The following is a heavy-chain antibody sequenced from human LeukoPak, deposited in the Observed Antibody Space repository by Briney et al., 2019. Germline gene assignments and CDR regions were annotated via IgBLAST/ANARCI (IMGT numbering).Heavy chain of an antibody. CDR2: INHSGST. D-gene: IGHD2-15*01. CDR3: ARGGVLNACSGGSCYVNY. J-gene: IGHJ4*02. CDR1: GGSFSGYY. Sequence: SETLSLTCAVYGGSFSGYYWSWIRQPPGKGPEWIGEINHSGSTNYNPSLKSRVTISVDTSKNQFSLKLSSVTAADTAVYYCARGGVLNACSGGSCYVNYWGQGTLVTVSS. V-gene: IGHV4-34*01.